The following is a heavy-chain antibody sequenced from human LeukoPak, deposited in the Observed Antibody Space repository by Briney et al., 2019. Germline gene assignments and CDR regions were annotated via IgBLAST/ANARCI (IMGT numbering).Heavy chain of an antibody. V-gene: IGHV3-48*03. Sequence: GGSLRLSCAASGFTFSSYEMNWVRQAPGKGLEWVSYISSSGSTIYYADSVKGRFTISRDNAKNSLYLQMNSLRAEDTAVYCCARDSRDENGECYYGMDVWGKGTTVTVSS. CDR1: GFTFSSYE. J-gene: IGHJ6*04. D-gene: IGHD1-1*01. CDR3: ARDSRDENGECYYGMDV. CDR2: ISSSGSTI.